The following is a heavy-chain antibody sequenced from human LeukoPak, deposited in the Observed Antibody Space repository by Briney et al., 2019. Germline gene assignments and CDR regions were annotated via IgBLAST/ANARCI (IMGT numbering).Heavy chain of an antibody. CDR3: AASTYGSGSYVGFDS. D-gene: IGHD3-10*01. CDR2: IYPGDSDT. J-gene: IGHJ4*02. Sequence: GESLKISCKGSGYSFTNHWIGWVRQMPGKGLEWMGIIYPGDSDTRYSPSFQGQVTISADKSVSTTYPQWSSLKASDTAMYYCAASTYGSGSYVGFDSWGQGTLVSVSS. V-gene: IGHV5-51*01. CDR1: GYSFTNHW.